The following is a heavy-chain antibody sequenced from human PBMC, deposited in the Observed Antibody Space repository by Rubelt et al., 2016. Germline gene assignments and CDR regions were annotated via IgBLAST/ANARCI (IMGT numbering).Heavy chain of an antibody. Sequence: QVQLQQWGAGLLKPSETLSLTCAVYGGSFSGYYWSWIRQPPGKGLEWIGEINHSGRTNYNPSLKDRATIAVDTSRNRFALKLSSVTAAETAVYYCARDSSSSPRNFDYWGQGTLVTVSS. J-gene: IGHJ4*02. CDR1: GGSFSGYY. D-gene: IGHD6-6*01. V-gene: IGHV4-34*01. CDR2: INHSGRT. CDR3: ARDSSSSPRNFDY.